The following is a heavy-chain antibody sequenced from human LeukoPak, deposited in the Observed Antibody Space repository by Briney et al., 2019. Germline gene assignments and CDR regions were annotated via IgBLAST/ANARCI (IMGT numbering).Heavy chain of an antibody. CDR3: ARTGYTSGWYVGSFDY. CDR1: GYSFTSYW. Sequence: GESLKISCKGSGYSFTSYWIGWVRQLPGKGLEGMGIIYPGDSDTKYSPSFQGQVTISADKSISTAYLQWSSLKASDTAMYYCARTGYTSGWYVGSFDYWGQGTLVTVSS. V-gene: IGHV5-51*01. CDR2: IYPGDSDT. J-gene: IGHJ4*02. D-gene: IGHD6-19*01.